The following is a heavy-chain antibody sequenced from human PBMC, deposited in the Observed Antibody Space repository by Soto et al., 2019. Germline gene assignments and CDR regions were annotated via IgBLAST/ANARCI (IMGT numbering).Heavy chain of an antibody. J-gene: IGHJ4*02. CDR1: GFTVSSNY. CDR2: IYSGGST. CDR3: ARVSGVLTGFIGPSSSWMNHYFDY. D-gene: IGHD6-13*01. Sequence: GGSLRLSCAASGFTVSSNYMSWVRQAPGKGLEWVSVIYSGGSTYYADSVKGRFTISRDNSTSTAYMELSSLRSEDTAVYYCARVSGVLTGFIGPSSSWMNHYFDYWGQGTLVTVSS. V-gene: IGHV3-53*05.